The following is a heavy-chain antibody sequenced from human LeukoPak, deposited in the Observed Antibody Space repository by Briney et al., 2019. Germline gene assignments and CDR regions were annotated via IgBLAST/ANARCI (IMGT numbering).Heavy chain of an antibody. CDR2: IIPIFGTT. J-gene: IGHJ3*02. CDR3: ATPTGVTRAFDI. CDR1: GGTFSSYA. V-gene: IGHV1-69*13. D-gene: IGHD3-3*01. Sequence: GASVKVSCKASGGTFSSYAISWVRQAPGQGLEWMGGIIPIFGTTNYAQKFQGRVTITADESTSTAYMELSSLRSEDTAVYYCATPTGVTRAFDIWGQGTMVTVSS.